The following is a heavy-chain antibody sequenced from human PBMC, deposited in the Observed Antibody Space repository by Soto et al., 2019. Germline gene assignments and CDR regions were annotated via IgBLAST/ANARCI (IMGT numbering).Heavy chain of an antibody. D-gene: IGHD3-3*01. J-gene: IGHJ4*02. CDR3: ARGGIRFLEWLLDY. CDR1: GLTFSSYS. Sequence: GGSLRLSCAASGLTFSSYSMNWVRQAPGKGLEWVSYISSSSSTIYYADSVKGRFTISRDNAKNSLYLQMNSLRDEDTAVYYCARGGIRFLEWLLDYWGQGTLVTAPQ. CDR2: ISSSSSTI. V-gene: IGHV3-48*02.